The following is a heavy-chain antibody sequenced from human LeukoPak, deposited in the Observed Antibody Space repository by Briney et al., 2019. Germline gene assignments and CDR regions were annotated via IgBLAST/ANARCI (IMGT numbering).Heavy chain of an antibody. CDR2: ISSSSSYI. V-gene: IGHV3-21*01. CDR3: AKFKGHYGDSEYYFDS. D-gene: IGHD3-10*01. CDR1: GFTFNSYS. J-gene: IGHJ4*02. Sequence: PGGSLRLSCAASGFTFNSYSMNWVRQAPGKGLAWVSSISSSSSYIYYADSAKGRFTISRDNAKNSLFLQMNSLRAEDTAVYYCAKFKGHYGDSEYYFDSWGQGTLVTVSS.